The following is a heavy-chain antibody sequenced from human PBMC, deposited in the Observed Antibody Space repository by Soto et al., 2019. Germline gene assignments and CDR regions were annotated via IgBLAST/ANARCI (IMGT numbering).Heavy chain of an antibody. CDR1: GFTFSSYA. D-gene: IGHD6-19*01. CDR2: ISYDGSNK. Sequence: GGSLRLSCAASGFTFSSYAMHWVRQAPGKGLEWVAVISYDGSNKYYADSVKGRFTISRDNSKNTLYLQMNSLRAEDTAVYYCAREDSSGWELYYYYGMDVWGQGTTVTVSS. J-gene: IGHJ6*02. CDR3: AREDSSGWELYYYYGMDV. V-gene: IGHV3-30-3*01.